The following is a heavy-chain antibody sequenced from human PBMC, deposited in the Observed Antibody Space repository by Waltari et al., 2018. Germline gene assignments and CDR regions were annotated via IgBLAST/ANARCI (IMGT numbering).Heavy chain of an antibody. CDR1: GGTCRSYA. V-gene: IGHV1-69*14. Sequence: QVQLVQSGAEVKKPGSSVKFSCKASGGTCRSYAISWVRQAPGQGLEWLGGIIPIFGTANYAQKFQGRVTITADKSTSTAYMELSSLRSEDTAVYYCARGRRDYYDSSAHTIWGQGTMVTVSS. D-gene: IGHD3-22*01. J-gene: IGHJ3*02. CDR2: IIPIFGTA. CDR3: ARGRRDYYDSSAHTI.